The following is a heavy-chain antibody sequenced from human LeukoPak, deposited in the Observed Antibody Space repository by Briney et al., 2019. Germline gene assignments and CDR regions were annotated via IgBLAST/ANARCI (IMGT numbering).Heavy chain of an antibody. CDR3: AGPAGWYDNYMDV. D-gene: IGHD6-19*01. Sequence: SETLSLTCAVYGGSSSVSSWTWTPKPPGKGLKGIGEINHSGSTNYNPSLKSRVTISVDTSKNQFSLKLSSVTAADTAVYYCAGPAGWYDNYMDVWGKGTTVTVSS. CDR1: GGSSSVSS. V-gene: IGHV4-34*01. J-gene: IGHJ6*03. CDR2: INHSGST.